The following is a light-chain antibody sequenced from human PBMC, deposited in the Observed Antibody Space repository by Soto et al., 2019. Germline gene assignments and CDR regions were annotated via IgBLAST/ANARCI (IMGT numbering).Light chain of an antibody. J-gene: IGLJ2*01. CDR3: SSYTSSSVV. CDR2: DVN. V-gene: IGLV2-14*01. Sequence: QSALTQPASVSGSPGQSITISCTGTSSDVGGYNYVSWYQQHPGKAPKLMIYDVNNRPSGVSNRFSGSKSGNTASLTISGLQAEDEAYYYCSSYTSSSVVFGGGTKVTVL. CDR1: SSDVGGYNY.